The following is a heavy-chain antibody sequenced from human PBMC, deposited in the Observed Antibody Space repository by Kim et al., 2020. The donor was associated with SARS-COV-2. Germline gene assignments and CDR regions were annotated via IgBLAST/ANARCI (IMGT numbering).Heavy chain of an antibody. D-gene: IGHD3-10*01. CDR2: ISTSGSTI. V-gene: IGHV3-48*03. Sequence: GGSLRLSCAASGFLFTSYEMNWVRQAPEKGLEWVSYISTSGSTIYYADSVKGRFTISRDNAKNSLYLQMNSLRAEDTAVYFCARGDSLWQLSRSYDYGMDVWGQGTTVTVSS. CDR1: GFLFTSYE. J-gene: IGHJ6*02. CDR3: ARGDSLWQLSRSYDYGMDV.